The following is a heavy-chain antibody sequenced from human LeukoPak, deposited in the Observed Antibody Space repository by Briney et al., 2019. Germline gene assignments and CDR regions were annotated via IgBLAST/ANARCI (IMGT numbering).Heavy chain of an antibody. CDR1: GCTFVSYD. CDR3: TRGPPNWGYDF. Sequence: ASVKVSCKASGCTFVSYDINWVRQATGQGPEWMGWMSPKSGNTGYAQKFQGRVTMTRDTSINTAYMELSGLISEDTAVYYCTRGPPNWGYDFWGQGTPVTVSS. J-gene: IGHJ4*02. D-gene: IGHD7-27*01. CDR2: MSPKSGNT. V-gene: IGHV1-8*01.